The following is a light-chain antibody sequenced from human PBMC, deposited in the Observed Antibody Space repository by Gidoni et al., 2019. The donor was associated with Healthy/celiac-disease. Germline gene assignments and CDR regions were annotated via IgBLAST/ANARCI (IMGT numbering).Light chain of an antibody. CDR2: GAS. V-gene: IGKV3-20*01. Sequence: EIVLTQSPGTLSLSPGERATLSCRASQSVSSSYLALYQQKPGQAPRLLIYGASSRATGIPDRFSGSGSGTDVTLTISRLEPEDFAVYYCQQYGSSPLFXGXTKVEIK. CDR1: QSVSSSY. J-gene: IGKJ4*01. CDR3: QQYGSSPL.